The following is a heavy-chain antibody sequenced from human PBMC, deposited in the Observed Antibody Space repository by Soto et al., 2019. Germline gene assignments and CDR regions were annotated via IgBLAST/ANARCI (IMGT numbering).Heavy chain of an antibody. D-gene: IGHD1-26*01. CDR2: IWYDGSNK. J-gene: IGHJ5*02. V-gene: IGHV3-33*06. Sequence: GGSLRLSCAASGFTFSSYGMHWVRQAPGKGLEWVAVIWYDGSNKYYADSVKGRFTISRDNSKNTLYLQMNSLRAEDTAVYYCAKGVGATVRWFDPWGQGTLVTVSS. CDR1: GFTFSSYG. CDR3: AKGVGATVRWFDP.